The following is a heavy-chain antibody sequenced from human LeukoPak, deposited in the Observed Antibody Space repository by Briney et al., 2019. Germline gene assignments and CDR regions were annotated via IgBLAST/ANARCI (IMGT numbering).Heavy chain of an antibody. J-gene: IGHJ5*02. V-gene: IGHV4-31*03. CDR1: GGSISSGGYY. D-gene: IGHD4-4*01. CDR3: ARAPDYSTNVRFDP. CDR2: IYYSGST. Sequence: PSETLSLTCTVSGGSISSGGYYWSWIRQHPGKGLEWIGYIYYSGSTYYNPSLKSRVTISVDTSKNQFSLKLRSVTPADTAVYYCARAPDYSTNVRFDPWGQGTLVTVSS.